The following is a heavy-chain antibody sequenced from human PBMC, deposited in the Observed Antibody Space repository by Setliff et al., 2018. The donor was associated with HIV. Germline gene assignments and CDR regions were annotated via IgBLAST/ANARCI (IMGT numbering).Heavy chain of an antibody. CDR2: ISAYDDDT. V-gene: IGHV1-18*01. CDR1: NYTFTNYA. D-gene: IGHD4-4*01. J-gene: IGHJ4*02. Sequence: ASVKVSCMASNYTFTNYAITWARQAPGQRPEWMGWISAYDDDTKYAQKFHNRLSMTADTSTTTAYMDLRGLTSDDTGVYYCARVVLSAVPFPTVYWGQGTLVTVSS. CDR3: ARVVLSAVPFPTVY.